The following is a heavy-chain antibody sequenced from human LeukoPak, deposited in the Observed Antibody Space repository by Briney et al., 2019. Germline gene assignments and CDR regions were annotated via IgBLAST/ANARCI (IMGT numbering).Heavy chain of an antibody. D-gene: IGHD2-21*01. V-gene: IGHV4-59*01. CDR3: ATVEVGTSDI. CDR1: GASINTYY. J-gene: IGHJ3*02. CDR2: VHYSGHT. Sequence: SETLSLTCTVSGASINTYYWSWIRQPPGKGLEWIGYVHYSGHTNYNPSLKGRVALSVDTSKNQFSLRLTSVSAADTAIYYCATVEVGTSDIWGQGTLVTVTS.